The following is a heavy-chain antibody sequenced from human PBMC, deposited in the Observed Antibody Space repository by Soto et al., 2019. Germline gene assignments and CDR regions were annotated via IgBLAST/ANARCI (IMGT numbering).Heavy chain of an antibody. CDR3: AKCITALGPIDY. Sequence: TSETLSLTCAVSGGSINSRYWWSWVRQSPGKGLEWIGEIYHSGSTNYNPSLKSRVTISVDKSKNQFSLKLSSVTAADTAVYYCAKCITALGPIDYWGQGTLVTVSS. CDR2: IYHSGST. CDR1: GGSINSRYW. J-gene: IGHJ4*02. D-gene: IGHD6-6*01. V-gene: IGHV4-4*02.